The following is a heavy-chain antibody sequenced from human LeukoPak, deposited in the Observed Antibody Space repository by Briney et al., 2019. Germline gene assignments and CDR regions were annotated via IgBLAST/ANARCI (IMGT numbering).Heavy chain of an antibody. CDR1: GFTFSSYW. V-gene: IGHV3-7*01. D-gene: IGHD6-13*01. J-gene: IGHJ5*02. CDR2: IKQDGSEK. Sequence: GGSLRLSCAASGFTFSSYWMSWVRQAPGKGLEWVANIKQDGSEKYYVDSVKGRFTISRDNAKNSLYLQMNSLRAEDTAVYYCARKGQQLVRGGYNWFDPWGQGTLVTVSS. CDR3: ARKGQQLVRGGYNWFDP.